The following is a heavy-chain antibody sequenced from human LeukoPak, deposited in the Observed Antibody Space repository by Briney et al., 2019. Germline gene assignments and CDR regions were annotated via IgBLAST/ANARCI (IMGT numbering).Heavy chain of an antibody. CDR3: AKDGSPPSSGYYYALDYFDY. V-gene: IGHV3-30*18. D-gene: IGHD3-22*01. Sequence: AGGSLRLSCAASGFIFSSYGMHWVRQAPGKGLEWVAVISYDGSNKYYADSVKGRFTISRDNSKNTLYLQMNSLRAEDTAVYYCAKDGSPPSSGYYYALDYFDYWGQGTLVTVSS. CDR2: ISYDGSNK. J-gene: IGHJ4*02. CDR1: GFIFSSYG.